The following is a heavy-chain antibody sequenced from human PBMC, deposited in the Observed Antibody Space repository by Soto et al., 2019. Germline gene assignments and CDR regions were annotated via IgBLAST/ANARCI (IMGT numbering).Heavy chain of an antibody. D-gene: IGHD2-21*01. CDR2: ISYDGDNK. CDR1: GFTFSTYG. CDR3: AKGVFYDGGNSFDY. Sequence: PGGSLRLSCAASGFTFSTYGMHWVRQAPGKGLEWVAVISYDGDNKYYADSVKGRFTISRDNSKNTLYLQMNSLRAEDTAVYYCAKGVFYDGGNSFDYWGQGSLVTV. J-gene: IGHJ4*02. V-gene: IGHV3-30*18.